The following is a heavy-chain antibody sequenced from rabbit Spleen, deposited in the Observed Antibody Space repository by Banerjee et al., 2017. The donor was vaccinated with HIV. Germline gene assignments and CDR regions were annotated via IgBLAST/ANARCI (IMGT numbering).Heavy chain of an antibody. Sequence: LMEYGGDLVQPGASLTLTCTASGFDFSNYNFMCWVRQAPGKGLEWIACIDTGSRDFTYYASWAKGRFTISKTSSTTVTLQMTSLTVADTATYFCARGSAAMTLVITGYYLNLWGPGTLVTVS. CDR2: IDTGSRDFT. J-gene: IGHJ4*01. D-gene: IGHD2-1*01. CDR3: ARGSAAMTLVITGYYLNL. CDR1: GFDFSNYNF. V-gene: IGHV1S40*01.